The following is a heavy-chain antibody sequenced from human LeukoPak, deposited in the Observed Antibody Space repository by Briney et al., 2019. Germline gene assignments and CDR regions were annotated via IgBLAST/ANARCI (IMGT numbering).Heavy chain of an antibody. CDR2: IYTSGST. J-gene: IGHJ5*02. V-gene: IGHV4-61*02. D-gene: IGHD3-10*01. CDR1: GGSISSGSYY. CDR3: ARESPRLLWFGELKYWFDP. Sequence: SETLSLTCTVSGGSISSGSYYWSWIRQPAGKGLEWIGRIYTSGSTNYNPSLKSRVTISVDTSKNQFSLKLSSVTAADTAVYYCARESPRLLWFGELKYWFDPWGQGTLVIVSS.